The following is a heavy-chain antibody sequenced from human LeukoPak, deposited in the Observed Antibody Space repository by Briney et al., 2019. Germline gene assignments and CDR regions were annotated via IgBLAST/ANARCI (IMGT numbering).Heavy chain of an antibody. CDR2: IKQDGSEK. J-gene: IGHJ6*03. D-gene: IGHD5-12*01. CDR1: GFTFSSYA. Sequence: PGGSLRLSCAASGFTFSSYAMSWVRQAPGKGLEWVANIKQDGSEKYYVDSVKGRFTISRDNAKNSLYLQMNSLRAEDTAVYYCARAQGGQWLRFYYYYYYMDVWGKGTTVTVSS. CDR3: ARAQGGQWLRFYYYYYYMDV. V-gene: IGHV3-7*01.